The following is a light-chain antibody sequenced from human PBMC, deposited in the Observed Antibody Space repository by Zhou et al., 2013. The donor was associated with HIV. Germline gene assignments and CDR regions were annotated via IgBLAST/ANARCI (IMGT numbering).Light chain of an antibody. CDR3: QQRSNWPPGGPFT. CDR1: HNVDIY. J-gene: IGKJ3*01. CDR2: DAS. Sequence: EVVLTQSPATLSLSPGDRATLSCWASHNVDIYVSWYQQKPGQAPRLLIYDASNRATGIPARFSGSGSGTDFTLTISSLEPEDFAVYYCQQRSNWPPGGPFTFGPGTKVDIK. V-gene: IGKV3-11*01.